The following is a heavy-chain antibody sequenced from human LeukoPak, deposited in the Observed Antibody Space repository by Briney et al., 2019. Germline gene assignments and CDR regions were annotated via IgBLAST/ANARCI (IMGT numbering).Heavy chain of an antibody. D-gene: IGHD6-13*01. V-gene: IGHV4-39*01. CDR1: GGSIPSSGYD. Sequence: SETLSLTCTVPGGSIPSSGYDWGGIRQPPGKGLEWIGSIYYSGITYANPSLKSRVTISVDTSKNQFSRKRSSVTAADTAVYYRARRGSDSIWYVDYWGQGTLVTVSS. CDR2: IYYSGIT. J-gene: IGHJ4*02. CDR3: ARRGSDSIWYVDY.